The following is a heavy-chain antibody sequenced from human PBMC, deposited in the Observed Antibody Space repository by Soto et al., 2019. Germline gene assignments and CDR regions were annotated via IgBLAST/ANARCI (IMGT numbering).Heavy chain of an antibody. J-gene: IGHJ5*02. CDR2: INADNGNT. CDR3: VRYPAEFGYSSSWYRVNWFDP. CDR1: GYTFTSYA. V-gene: IGHV1-3*01. Sequence: GASVKVSCKASGYTFTSYAMHWVRQAPGQRLEWMGWINADNGNTKYSQKFQGRVTITRDTSASTAYMELRSLRSDDTAVYYCVRYPAEFGYSSSWYRVNWFDPWGQGTLVTVSS. D-gene: IGHD6-13*01.